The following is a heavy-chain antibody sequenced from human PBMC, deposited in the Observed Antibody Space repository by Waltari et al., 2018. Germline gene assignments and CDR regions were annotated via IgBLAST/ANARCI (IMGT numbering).Heavy chain of an antibody. CDR1: GFTFITYW. D-gene: IGHD2-15*01. CDR2: IKQDGGEK. Sequence: DVQLVESGGGLVQPGGSLRLSYAASGFTFITYWMSWVRQTPGKGLEWVANIKQDGGEKYYLGSVDGRFTISRDNAKNSLYLQMNSLTDDDTAVYYCATTAWGGAFVMWGQGTVVTVS. CDR3: ATTAWGGAFVM. J-gene: IGHJ3*02. V-gene: IGHV3-7*03.